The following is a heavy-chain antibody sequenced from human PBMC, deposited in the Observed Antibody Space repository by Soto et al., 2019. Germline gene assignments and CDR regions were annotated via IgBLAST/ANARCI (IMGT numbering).Heavy chain of an antibody. CDR3: ARDSRIQLWSHRSPVRGPYNP. V-gene: IGHV1-2*02. J-gene: IGHJ5*02. CDR1: GYTFTGYY. Sequence: ASVKVSCKASGYTFTGYYMHWVRQAPGQGLEWMGWINPNSGGTNYAQKFQGRVTMTRDTSISTAYMELSRLRSDDTAVYYCARDSRIQLWSHRSPVRGPYNPWGQGTLVTVSS. CDR2: INPNSGGT. D-gene: IGHD5-18*01.